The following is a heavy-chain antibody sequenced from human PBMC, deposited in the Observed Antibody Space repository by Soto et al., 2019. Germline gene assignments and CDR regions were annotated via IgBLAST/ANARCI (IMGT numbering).Heavy chain of an antibody. CDR2: IYYSGST. CDR1: CGSISDLG. CDR3: AREGSYKNYYYYGMDV. D-gene: IGHD2-15*01. Sequence: LLTLCLTYSVSCGSISDLGGSWIMQPTKKGLEWIGYIYYSGSTNNNPSLKKRVTISVDTTKNQFSRKLSSVTAADTAVYYCAREGSYKNYYYYGMDVWGQGTTVTVSS. J-gene: IGHJ6*02. V-gene: IGHV4-59*11.